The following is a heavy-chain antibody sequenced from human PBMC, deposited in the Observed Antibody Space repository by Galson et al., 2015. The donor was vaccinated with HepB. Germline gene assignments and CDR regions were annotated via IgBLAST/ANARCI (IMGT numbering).Heavy chain of an antibody. CDR3: ARDLVYYDILTGHQFDY. Sequence: SVKVSCKASGGTFSSYTISWVRQAPGQGLEWMGRIIPILGIANYAQKFQGRVTITADKSTSTAYMELSSLRSEDTAVYYCARDLVYYDILTGHQFDYWGQGTLVTVSS. CDR1: GGTFSSYT. J-gene: IGHJ4*02. D-gene: IGHD3-9*01. CDR2: IIPILGIA. V-gene: IGHV1-69*04.